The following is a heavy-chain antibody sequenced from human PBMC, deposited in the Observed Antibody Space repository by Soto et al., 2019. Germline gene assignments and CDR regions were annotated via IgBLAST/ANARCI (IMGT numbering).Heavy chain of an antibody. CDR1: GFTFSDYG. V-gene: IGHV3-30*03. Sequence: QLQLVESGGGVVQPGRSLRLSCAASGFTFSDYGMHWVRQAPGTGLEWVEVISYDGRDKYYADSVKGRFTISRDNSKNRLYLQMNSLRAEDTAVYYCATMERLFDYWGQGTLVTVSS. CDR2: ISYDGRDK. J-gene: IGHJ4*02. CDR3: ATMERLFDY. D-gene: IGHD3-3*01.